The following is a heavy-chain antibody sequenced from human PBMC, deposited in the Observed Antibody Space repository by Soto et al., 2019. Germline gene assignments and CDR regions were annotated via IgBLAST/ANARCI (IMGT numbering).Heavy chain of an antibody. CDR2: INSDGSTT. CDR1: GFTFSSYW. V-gene: IGHV3-74*01. D-gene: IGHD3-16*01. Sequence: EVQLVESGGGLVQPGGSLRLSCAASGFTFSSYWMHWVRQAPGKGLVWVSRINSDGSTTNYADSVNGRFTISRDNAKKTQYLLMNSLRAEDTAVYYCAKDWGSNNWGGWGQGTLVTVSS. J-gene: IGHJ4*02. CDR3: AKDWGSNNWGG.